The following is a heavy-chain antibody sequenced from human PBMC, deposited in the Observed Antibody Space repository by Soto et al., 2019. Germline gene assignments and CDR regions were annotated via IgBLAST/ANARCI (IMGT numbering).Heavy chain of an antibody. J-gene: IGHJ4*02. CDR1: GFTFSNYW. CDR3: VKDDGDYSFDY. V-gene: IGHV3-7*03. CDR2: INQGGSEK. D-gene: IGHD4-17*01. Sequence: EVQLVESGGGLVQPGGSLRLSCAASGFTFSNYWMSWVRQAPGKGLEWVAKINQGGSEKWSADSVKGRFTISRDNAKNSLYLQLNSLGAEDTVVYYCVKDDGDYSFDYWGQGTLVTVSS.